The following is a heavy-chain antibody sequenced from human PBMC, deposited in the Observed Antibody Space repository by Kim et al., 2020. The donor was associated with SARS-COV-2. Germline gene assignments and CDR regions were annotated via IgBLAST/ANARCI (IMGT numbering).Heavy chain of an antibody. CDR2: INHSGST. CDR3: ARGRATVTTLKPAFDY. V-gene: IGHV4-34*01. CDR1: GGSFSGYY. J-gene: IGHJ4*02. D-gene: IGHD4-17*01. Sequence: SETLSLTCAVYGGSFSGYYWSWIRQPPGKGLEWIGEINHSGSTNYNPSLKSRVTISVDTSKNQFSLKLSSVTAADTAVYYCARGRATVTTLKPAFDYWGQGTLVTVSS.